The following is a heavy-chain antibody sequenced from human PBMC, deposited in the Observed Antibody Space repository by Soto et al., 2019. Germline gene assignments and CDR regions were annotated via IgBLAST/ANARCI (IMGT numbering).Heavy chain of an antibody. D-gene: IGHD6-19*01. CDR2: IYYSGST. Sequence: SETLSLTCTVSGGSISSYYWSWIRQPPGKGLEWIGYIYYSGSTNYNPSLKSRVTISVDTSKNQFSLKLSSVTAADTAVYYCARVEYSSGWYFFDYWGQGTRVTVSS. CDR3: ARVEYSSGWYFFDY. J-gene: IGHJ4*02. CDR1: GGSISSYY. V-gene: IGHV4-59*01.